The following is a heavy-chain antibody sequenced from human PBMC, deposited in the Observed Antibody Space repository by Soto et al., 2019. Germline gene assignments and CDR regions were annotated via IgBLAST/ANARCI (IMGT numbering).Heavy chain of an antibody. CDR2: ISASAVST. CDR1: GFTFSNYA. Sequence: PGGSLRLSCEASGFTFSNYAMSWVRQAPGKGLEWVSAISASAVSTTYADSAKGRLTISRDNSKNTVYMQMNSLRAEDTAVYYFAKARESSGQFRPFDSWGQGILVTVSS. D-gene: IGHD3-22*01. CDR3: AKARESSGQFRPFDS. J-gene: IGHJ4*02. V-gene: IGHV3-23*01.